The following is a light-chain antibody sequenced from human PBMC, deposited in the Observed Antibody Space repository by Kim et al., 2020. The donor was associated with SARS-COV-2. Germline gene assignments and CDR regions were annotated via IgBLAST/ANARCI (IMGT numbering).Light chain of an antibody. CDR3: QQYGSSPRT. V-gene: IGKV3-20*01. CDR1: QSVSSSY. CDR2: GAS. Sequence: DIVFPQSPGPLSLSPGERATLSCRASQSVSSSYLAWYQQKPGQAPRLLIYGASSRATGIPDRFSGSGSGTDFTLTISRLEPEDFSVYYSQQYGSSPRTFGQGTKGEIK. J-gene: IGKJ1*01.